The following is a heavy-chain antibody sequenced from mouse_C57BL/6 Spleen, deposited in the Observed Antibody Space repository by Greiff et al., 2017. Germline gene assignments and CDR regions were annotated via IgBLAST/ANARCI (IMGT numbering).Heavy chain of an antibody. D-gene: IGHD4-1*01. Sequence: EVMLVESGGGLVKPGGSLKLSCAASGFTFSDYGMHWVRQAPEKGLEWVAYISSGSSTIYYADTVKGRVTISRDNAKNTLFLQMTSLRSEDTAMYYCARRTGTGYAMDYWGQGTSVTVSS. J-gene: IGHJ4*01. V-gene: IGHV5-17*01. CDR1: GFTFSDYG. CDR2: ISSGSSTI. CDR3: ARRTGTGYAMDY.